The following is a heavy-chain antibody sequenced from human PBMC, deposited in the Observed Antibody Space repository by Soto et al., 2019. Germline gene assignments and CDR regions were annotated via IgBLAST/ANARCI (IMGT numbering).Heavy chain of an antibody. CDR2: ISYDGSNK. J-gene: IGHJ4*02. Sequence: QVQLVESGGGVVQPGRSLRLSCAASGLTFSSYAMHWVRQAPGKGLEWVAVISYDGSNKYYADSVKGRFTISRDNSKNTLYLQMNSLRAEDTAVYYCAREAVTASPFDYWGQGTLVTVSS. CDR1: GLTFSSYA. D-gene: IGHD2-21*02. CDR3: AREAVTASPFDY. V-gene: IGHV3-30-3*01.